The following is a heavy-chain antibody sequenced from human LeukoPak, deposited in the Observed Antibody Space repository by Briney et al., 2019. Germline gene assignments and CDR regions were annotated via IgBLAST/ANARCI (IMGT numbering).Heavy chain of an antibody. D-gene: IGHD4-23*01. Sequence: PGGSLRLSCAASGFTFSSYGMHWVRQAPGKGLEWVAFIRYDGSNKYYADSVKGRFTISRDNSKNTQYLQMNSLRAEDTAVYYCAKITGGNPLNLDYWGQGTLVTVSS. CDR3: AKITGGNPLNLDY. CDR1: GFTFSSYG. V-gene: IGHV3-30*02. CDR2: IRYDGSNK. J-gene: IGHJ4*02.